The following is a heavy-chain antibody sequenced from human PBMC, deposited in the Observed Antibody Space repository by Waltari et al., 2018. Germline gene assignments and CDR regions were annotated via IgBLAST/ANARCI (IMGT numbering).Heavy chain of an antibody. CDR1: GGSFTGHY. V-gene: IGHV4-34*01. J-gene: IGHJ4*02. CDR2: INHGGTT. D-gene: IGHD3-16*02. CDR3: ARGRRDDYIWGSYRRGYFDY. Sequence: QVQLQQWGAGLLKTSETLSLTCAGYGGSFTGHYWNWIRQPPGKGLEWIGEINHGGTTNYNPSLKSRVTISVDTSKKQISLKLNSVTAADTAVYFCARGRRDDYIWGSYRRGYFDYWGQGALVTVSS.